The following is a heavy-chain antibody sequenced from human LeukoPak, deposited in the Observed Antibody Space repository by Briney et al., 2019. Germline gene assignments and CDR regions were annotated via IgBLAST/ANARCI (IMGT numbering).Heavy chain of an antibody. CDR3: ARGSNYYDSGGYYHFEY. V-gene: IGHV1-69*05. J-gene: IGHJ4*02. CDR2: IIPIFGTA. Sequence: SVKVSCKASGGTFSSYAISWVRQAPGQGLEWMGGIIPIFGTANYAQKFQGRVTITTDESTSTAYMELSSLRSEDTAVYYCARGSNYYDSGGYYHFEYWGQGTLVTVSS. D-gene: IGHD3-22*01. CDR1: GGTFSSYA.